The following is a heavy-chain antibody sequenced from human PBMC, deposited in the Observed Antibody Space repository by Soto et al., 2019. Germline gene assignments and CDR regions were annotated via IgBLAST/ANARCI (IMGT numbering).Heavy chain of an antibody. J-gene: IGHJ5*01. CDR3: ARSRFEILTGPFDS. V-gene: IGHV2-5*01. CDR1: VFSLSNTGMT. CDR2: IYWHDDK. Sequence: SGPTLVNPTQTLTLTCTFSVFSLSNTGMTVGWHRQPPGKALEWLALIYWHDDKRYNPSLKNRLTIAKDTSKNQVVLTLTNVGPVDTATYYCARSRFEILTGPFDSWGQGTLVTVSS. D-gene: IGHD3-9*01.